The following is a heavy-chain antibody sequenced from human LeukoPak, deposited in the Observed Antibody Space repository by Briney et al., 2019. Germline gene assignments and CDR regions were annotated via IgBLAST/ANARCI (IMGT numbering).Heavy chain of an antibody. Sequence: PSETLSLTCPVSGYSLSRGYYLGLIRQPPGEGPEWIGSVFHTGSSYYIPSLKSRVTISVDTSKNQFSLEVSSVTAADTAIYYCARGISTTGHDYWGPGTLVTVSS. CDR1: GYSLSRGYY. CDR3: ARGISTTGHDY. D-gene: IGHD4-11*01. CDR2: VFHTGSS. V-gene: IGHV4-38-2*02. J-gene: IGHJ4*02.